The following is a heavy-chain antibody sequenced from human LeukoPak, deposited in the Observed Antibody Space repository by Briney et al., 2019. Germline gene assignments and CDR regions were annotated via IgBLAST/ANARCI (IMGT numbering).Heavy chain of an antibody. Sequence: GGSLRLSCAASGFTFDDYAMHWVRQAPGKGLEWVSGISWNSGSIGYADSVKGRFTISRDNAKNSLYLQMNSLRAEDTALYYCAREIAARFRYFDYWGQGTLVTVSS. CDR2: ISWNSGSI. CDR3: AREIAARFRYFDY. CDR1: GFTFDDYA. J-gene: IGHJ4*02. D-gene: IGHD6-6*01. V-gene: IGHV3-9*01.